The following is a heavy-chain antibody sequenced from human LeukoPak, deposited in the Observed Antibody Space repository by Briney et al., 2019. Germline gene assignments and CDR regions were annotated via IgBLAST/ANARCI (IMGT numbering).Heavy chain of an antibody. CDR3: ARSQRGSFDY. J-gene: IGHJ4*02. CDR1: GFTFRNYW. Sequence: PGGSLRPSCVASGFTFRNYWMSWVRQAPGRGLEWVANINQDGSGEYYVDSVKGRFTISRDNAKNSLYLQMNSLRAEDTAIFYCARSQRGSFDYWGQGTLVTVSS. CDR2: INQDGSGE. D-gene: IGHD1-26*01. V-gene: IGHV3-7*01.